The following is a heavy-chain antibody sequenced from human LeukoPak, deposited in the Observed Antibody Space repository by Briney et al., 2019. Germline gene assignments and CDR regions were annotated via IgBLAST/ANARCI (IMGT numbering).Heavy chain of an antibody. CDR1: GFTFSSYE. V-gene: IGHV3-48*03. CDR3: AREPRRWSGYFDY. CDR2: IGSSGSTI. D-gene: IGHD3-3*01. Sequence: GSLRLSCAASGFTFSSYEMNWVRQAPGKGLEWVSYIGSSGSTIYYADSVKGRFTISRDNAKNSLYLQMNSLRAEDTAVYYCAREPRRWSGYFDYWGQGTLVTVSS. J-gene: IGHJ4*02.